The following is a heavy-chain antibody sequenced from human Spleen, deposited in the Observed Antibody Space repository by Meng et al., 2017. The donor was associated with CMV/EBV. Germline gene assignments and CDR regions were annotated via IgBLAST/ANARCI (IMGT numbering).Heavy chain of an antibody. CDR2: INPNSGGT. D-gene: IGHD3-3*01. V-gene: IGHV1-2*02. Sequence: ASVKVSCKASGYTFTGYYMHWVRQAPRQGLEWMGWINPNSGGTNYAQKFQGRVTMTRDTSISTAYMELSRLRSDDTAVYYCARNFDFWSGLPYYYGMDVWGQGTTVTVSS. CDR1: GYTFTGYY. J-gene: IGHJ6*02. CDR3: ARNFDFWSGLPYYYGMDV.